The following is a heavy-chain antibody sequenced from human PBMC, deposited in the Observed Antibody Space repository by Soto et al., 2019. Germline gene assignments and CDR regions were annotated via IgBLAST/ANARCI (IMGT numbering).Heavy chain of an antibody. V-gene: IGHV4-4*02. Sequence: PSETLSLTCAVSGGSISSSNWWSWVRQPPGKGLEWIGEIYHSGSTNYNPSLKSRVTISVDKSKNQFSLKLSSVTAADTAVYYCARVQGQQLVVRWFDPWGQGTLVTVSS. D-gene: IGHD6-13*01. CDR1: GGSISSSNW. CDR2: IYHSGST. J-gene: IGHJ5*02. CDR3: ARVQGQQLVVRWFDP.